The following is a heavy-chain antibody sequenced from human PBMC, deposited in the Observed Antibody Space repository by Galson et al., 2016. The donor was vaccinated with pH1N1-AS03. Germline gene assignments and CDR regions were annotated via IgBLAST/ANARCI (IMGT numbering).Heavy chain of an antibody. CDR2: IYSGGRT. J-gene: IGHJ4*02. Sequence: SLRLPCAASGLTVNTNYMSWVRQAPGKGLEWVSTIYSGGRTYYADSGKGRFTISRDNSKNTRYLQMNSLRAEDTAVYYCVRNDYENVDLQGFYFDYWGQGTLVTVSS. CDR1: GLTVNTNY. CDR3: VRNDYENVDLQGFYFDY. V-gene: IGHV3-53*01. D-gene: IGHD4/OR15-4a*01.